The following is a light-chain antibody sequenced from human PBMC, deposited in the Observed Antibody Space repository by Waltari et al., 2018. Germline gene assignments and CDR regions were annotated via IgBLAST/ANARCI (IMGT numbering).Light chain of an antibody. J-gene: IGLJ3*02. Sequence: SALTQPASVSGSPGQSITISCSGTTSDIGGYNYVSWYQHHPGRAPKLIIYDVTNRPLGVSARFSGSKSYNTASLTISGLQAEDEADYYCSSYLMGTNLGVFGGGTKLTVL. CDR2: DVT. CDR1: TSDIGGYNY. V-gene: IGLV2-14*03. CDR3: SSYLMGTNLGV.